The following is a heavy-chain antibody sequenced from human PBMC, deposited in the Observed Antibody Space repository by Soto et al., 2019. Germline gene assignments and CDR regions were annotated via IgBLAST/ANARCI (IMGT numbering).Heavy chain of an antibody. D-gene: IGHD3-22*01. CDR1: GGSISSGDYY. CDR3: ARDRGYYDSSGYRPFDY. Sequence: QVQLQESGPGLVKPSQTLSLTCTVSGGSISSGDYYWSWIRQPPGKGLEWIGYIYYSGSTYYNPSLKSRVTISVDTSKNQFSLKLSSVTAADTAVYYCARDRGYYDSSGYRPFDYWGQGTLVTVSS. CDR2: IYYSGST. J-gene: IGHJ4*02. V-gene: IGHV4-30-4*01.